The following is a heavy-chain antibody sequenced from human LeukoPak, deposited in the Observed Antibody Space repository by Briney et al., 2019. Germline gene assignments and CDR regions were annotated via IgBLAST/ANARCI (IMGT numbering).Heavy chain of an antibody. CDR3: ARDRGVDYYDSSGYVDY. D-gene: IGHD3-22*01. Sequence: GGSLRLSCAASGFIFSSYEMNWVRQAPGKGLEWVSYISSSGSTIYYADSVKGRFTISRDNAKNSLYLQMNSLRAEDTAVYYCARDRGVDYYDSSGYVDYWGQGTLVTVSS. V-gene: IGHV3-48*03. CDR2: ISSSGSTI. CDR1: GFIFSSYE. J-gene: IGHJ4*02.